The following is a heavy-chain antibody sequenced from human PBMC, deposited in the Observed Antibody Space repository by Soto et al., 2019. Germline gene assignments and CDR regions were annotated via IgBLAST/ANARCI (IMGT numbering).Heavy chain of an antibody. J-gene: IGHJ4*02. CDR3: AAKLGTTHYFDF. Sequence: QVQLQESGPGLVQPSQTLSLTCSVSGDPVSSGSYYWTWVRQHPVKGLEWIGYIYHTGSTYYHPSLPSRLIMSIDTSKNQFSLHLYSVTAADTAVYFCAAKLGTTHYFDFWGQGSLVAVSS. CDR2: IYHTGST. V-gene: IGHV4-31*03. D-gene: IGHD7-27*01. CDR1: GDPVSSGSYY.